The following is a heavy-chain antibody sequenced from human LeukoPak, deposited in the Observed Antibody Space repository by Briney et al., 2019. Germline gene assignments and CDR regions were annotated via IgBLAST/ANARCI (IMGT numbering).Heavy chain of an antibody. J-gene: IGHJ4*02. CDR1: GGSFSGYY. CDR2: INHSGST. CDR3: ARSHHSYYFDY. Sequence: PSETLSLTCAVYGGSFSGYYWSWIRQPPGKGLEWIGEINHSGSTNYNPSLKSRVTISVDTSKNQFSLKLSSVTAADTAVYYCARSHHSYYFDYWGQGALVTVSS. D-gene: IGHD6-6*01. V-gene: IGHV4-34*01.